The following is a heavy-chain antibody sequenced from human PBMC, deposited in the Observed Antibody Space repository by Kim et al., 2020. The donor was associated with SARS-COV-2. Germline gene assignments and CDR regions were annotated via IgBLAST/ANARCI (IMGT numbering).Heavy chain of an antibody. Sequence: KGRFTISRDNAKNSLYLQMNSLRAEDTALYYCAKDKGRGATYYYYGMDVWGQGTTVTVSS. V-gene: IGHV3-9*01. J-gene: IGHJ6*02. D-gene: IGHD3-10*01. CDR3: AKDKGRGATYYYYGMDV.